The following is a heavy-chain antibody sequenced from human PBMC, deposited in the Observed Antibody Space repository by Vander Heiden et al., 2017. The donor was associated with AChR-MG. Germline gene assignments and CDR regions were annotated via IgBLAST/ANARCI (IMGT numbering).Heavy chain of an antibody. CDR2: IDWDDDK. CDR3: ARMVVTMVRGVIGGNWFDP. D-gene: IGHD3-10*01. Sequence: QVTLRESGPALVKPTQTLTLTCTFSGFSLSTSGMCVSWIRQPPGKARGWLARIDWDDDKDYSTALKTRLTISKDTSKNQVVLTMTNMDPVDTATYYCARMVVTMVRGVIGGNWFDPWGQGTLVTVSS. J-gene: IGHJ5*02. CDR1: GFSLSTSGMC. V-gene: IGHV2-70*15.